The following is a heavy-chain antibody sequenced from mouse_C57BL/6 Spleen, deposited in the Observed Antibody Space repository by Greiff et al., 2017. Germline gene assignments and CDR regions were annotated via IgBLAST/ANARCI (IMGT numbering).Heavy chain of an antibody. J-gene: IGHJ2*01. CDR2: IDPSDSYT. V-gene: IGHV1-69*01. D-gene: IGHD2-2*01. CDR3: ARYGYGGYYFDY. CDR1: GYTFTSYW. Sequence: QVQLKQSGAELVMPGASVKLSCKASGYTFTSYWIHWVKQRPGQGLEWIGEIDPSDSYTNYNQKFKGKSTLTVDKSSSTAYMQLSSLTSEDSAVYYCARYGYGGYYFDYWGQGTTLTVSS.